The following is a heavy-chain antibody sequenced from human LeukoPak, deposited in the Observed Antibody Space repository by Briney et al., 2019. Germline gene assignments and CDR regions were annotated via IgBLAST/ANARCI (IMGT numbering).Heavy chain of an antibody. J-gene: IGHJ3*02. D-gene: IGHD6-13*01. CDR2: ISSSSSTI. CDR1: GFTFSSYS. V-gene: IGHV3-48*01. Sequence: PGGSLRLSCAASGFTFSSYSMNWVRQAPGKGLEWVSYISSSSSTIYYADSVKGRFTISRDNAKNSLYLQMNSLRAEDTAVYYCARETASWGYAFDIWGQGTMVTVSS. CDR3: ARETASWGYAFDI.